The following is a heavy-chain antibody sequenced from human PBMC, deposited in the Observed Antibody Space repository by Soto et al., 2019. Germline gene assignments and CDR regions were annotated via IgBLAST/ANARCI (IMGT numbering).Heavy chain of an antibody. J-gene: IGHJ4*02. CDR1: GFTFNRFG. CDR2: ISYDGNNK. V-gene: IGHV3-30*18. CDR3: AKAVDISVRGVPPSDC. Sequence: GGSLRLSCAVSGFTFNRFGMHWVRRAPGKGLEWVAVISYDGNNKYYADSVKGRFTISRDNSQNTLYLQMNSLRPEDTAMYYCAKAVDISVRGVPPSDCWGQGTLVTVSS. D-gene: IGHD3-10*02.